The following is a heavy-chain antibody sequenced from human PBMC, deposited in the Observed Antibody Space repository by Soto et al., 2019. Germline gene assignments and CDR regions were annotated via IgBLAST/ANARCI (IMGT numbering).Heavy chain of an antibody. V-gene: IGHV3-30-3*01. Sequence: GGSLRLSCGVSGFTLSRYTMHWVRQAPGKGLEWVALISSDGSAKNYADSVKGRFTISRDDSLYLQMTSLRGEDTAVYYCARDGYCSGGSCLDGMDVWGQGTTVTVPS. D-gene: IGHD2-15*01. CDR1: GFTLSRYT. CDR2: ISSDGSAK. CDR3: ARDGYCSGGSCLDGMDV. J-gene: IGHJ6*02.